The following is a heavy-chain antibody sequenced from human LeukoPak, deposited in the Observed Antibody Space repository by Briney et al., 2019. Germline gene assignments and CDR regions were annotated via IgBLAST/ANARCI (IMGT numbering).Heavy chain of an antibody. CDR3: ASTEDDYGDYYWYFDL. V-gene: IGHV4-39*01. CDR2: IYYSGST. CDR1: GGSISSSSYY. J-gene: IGHJ2*01. D-gene: IGHD4-17*01. Sequence: SGTLSLTCTVSGGSISSSSYYWGWIRQPPGKRLEWIGSIYYSGSTYYNPSLKSRVTISVDTSKNQFSLKLSSVTAADTAVYYCASTEDDYGDYYWYFDLWGRGTLVTVSS.